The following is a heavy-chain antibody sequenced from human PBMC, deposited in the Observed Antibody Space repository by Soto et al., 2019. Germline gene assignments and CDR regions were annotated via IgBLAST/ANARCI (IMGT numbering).Heavy chain of an antibody. Sequence: SETLSLTCAVYGGSFSGYYWSWIRQPPGKGLEWIGEINHSGSTNYNPSLKSRVTISVDTSKNQFSLKLSSVTAADTAVYYCARVTYALAAAATHGFPPTYYYYGMDVWGQGTTVTVSS. CDR2: INHSGST. J-gene: IGHJ6*02. D-gene: IGHD6-13*01. V-gene: IGHV4-34*01. CDR1: GGSFSGYY. CDR3: ARVTYALAAAATHGFPPTYYYYGMDV.